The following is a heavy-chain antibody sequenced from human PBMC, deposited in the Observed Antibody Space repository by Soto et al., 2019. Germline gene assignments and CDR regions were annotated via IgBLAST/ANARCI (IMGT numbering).Heavy chain of an antibody. J-gene: IGHJ6*02. Sequence: LSLTCTVSGGSVSTGSYDWSWIRQPPGKGLEWIGKIFFTGSAHYNPSPRNRVTMSVDTSKDQFSLTLTSVTAADTAVYYCARDGHGMDVWGQGTTVTVSS. V-gene: IGHV4-61*01. CDR1: GGSVSTGSYD. CDR2: IFFTGSA. CDR3: ARDGHGMDV.